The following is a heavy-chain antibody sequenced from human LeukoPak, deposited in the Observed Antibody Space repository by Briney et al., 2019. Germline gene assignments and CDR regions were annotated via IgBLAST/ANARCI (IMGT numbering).Heavy chain of an antibody. CDR2: ISTSGTNT. V-gene: IGHV3-23*01. J-gene: IGHJ4*02. CDR3: ARDSGYGLDY. Sequence: GGSLRLSCATSGFSFSRYAMTWVRQSPGKGLEWVSAISTSGTNTYYADSVKGRFTISRDNSKNTLYLQMNSLRAEDAAVYYCARDSGYGLDYWGQGTLVTVSS. D-gene: IGHD5-18*01. CDR1: GFSFSRYA.